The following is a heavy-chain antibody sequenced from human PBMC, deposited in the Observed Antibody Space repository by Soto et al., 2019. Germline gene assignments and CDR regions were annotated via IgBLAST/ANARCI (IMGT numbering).Heavy chain of an antibody. V-gene: IGHV3-30*18. J-gene: IGHJ4*02. CDR2: ISYDGSNK. CDR3: AKDQGSYFDY. CDR1: GFTFSSYG. D-gene: IGHD3-10*01. Sequence: QVQLVESGGGVVQPGRSLRLSCAASGFTFSSYGMHWVRQAPGKGLEWVAVISYDGSNKYYAESVKNRFTISRDNSKNTLYLQMNSLRTENTAMYYSAKDQGSYFDYWGQGTLVTVSS.